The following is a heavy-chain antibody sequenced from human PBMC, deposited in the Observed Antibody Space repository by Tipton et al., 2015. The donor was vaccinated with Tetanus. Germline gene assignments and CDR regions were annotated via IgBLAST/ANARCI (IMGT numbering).Heavy chain of an antibody. J-gene: IGHJ4*02. CDR3: ARSIAAASVWPFDY. CDR1: GGAFSGHY. V-gene: IGHV4-34*01. D-gene: IGHD2-2*01. Sequence: TLSLTCAVYGGAFSGHYWTWIRQAPGKGLEWIGEIHPSGSANYNASLRGRVTMSVDLTRKHVSLRMTSVTAADTAVYYCARSIAAASVWPFDYWGQGTQVTVSS. CDR2: IHPSGSA.